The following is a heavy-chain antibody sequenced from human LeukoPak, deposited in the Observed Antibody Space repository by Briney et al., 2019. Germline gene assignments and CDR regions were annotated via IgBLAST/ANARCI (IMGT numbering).Heavy chain of an antibody. CDR3: ARLYCSSTSCYVDY. V-gene: IGHV4-38-2*01. Sequence: SETLSLTCAVSGYSISSGYYWGWIRQPPGKGLEWIESIYHSGSTYYTPSLKSRVTISVDTSKNQCSLKLSSVTAADTAVYYCARLYCSSTSCYVDYWGQGTLVTVSS. CDR2: IYHSGST. CDR1: GYSISSGYY. J-gene: IGHJ4*02. D-gene: IGHD2-2*01.